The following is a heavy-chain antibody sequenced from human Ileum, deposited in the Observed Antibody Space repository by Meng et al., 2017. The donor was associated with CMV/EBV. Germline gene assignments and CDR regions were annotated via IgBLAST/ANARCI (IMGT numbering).Heavy chain of an antibody. CDR3: AREWLSLDYYGMDV. CDR1: SGTFSSYT. CDR2: IIPILGIA. J-gene: IGHJ6*02. D-gene: IGHD3-22*01. V-gene: IGHV1-69*04. Sequence: SSLMFSYAASGTFSSYTFSWVRQAPGQGLEWMGRIIPILGIANYAQKFQGRVTITADKSTSTAYMELSSLRSEDTAVYYCAREWLSLDYYGMDVWGQGTTVTVAS.